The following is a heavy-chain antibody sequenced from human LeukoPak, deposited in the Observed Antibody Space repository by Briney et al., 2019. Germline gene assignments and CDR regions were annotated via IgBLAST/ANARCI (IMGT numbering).Heavy chain of an antibody. CDR2: ISSSGSTI. V-gene: IGHV3-48*03. CDR1: GFTISSYE. D-gene: IGHD3-22*01. J-gene: IGHJ4*02. CDR3: ARDPYYYDSRVSDY. Sequence: PGGSLRPSCAASGFTISSYEMNWVRQAPGKGLEWVSYISSSGSTIYYADSVKGRFTISRDNAKNSLYLQMNSLRAEDTAVYYFARDPYYYDSRVSDYWGQGTLVTVSS.